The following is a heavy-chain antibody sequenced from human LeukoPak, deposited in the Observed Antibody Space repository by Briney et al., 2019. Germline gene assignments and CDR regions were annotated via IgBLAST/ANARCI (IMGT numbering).Heavy chain of an antibody. CDR2: IYYSGST. J-gene: IGHJ5*01. Sequence: PSQTLSLTCTVSGGPISSGDYYWSWIRQPPGKGLEWIGYIYYSGSTYYNPSLKSRITISVDTSKNQFSLKLSSVTAADTAVYYCARDRFFCTSTICYPRGWFDPWGQGTLVTVSS. V-gene: IGHV4-30-4*01. CDR3: ARDRFFCTSTICYPRGWFDP. D-gene: IGHD2-2*01. CDR1: GGPISSGDYY.